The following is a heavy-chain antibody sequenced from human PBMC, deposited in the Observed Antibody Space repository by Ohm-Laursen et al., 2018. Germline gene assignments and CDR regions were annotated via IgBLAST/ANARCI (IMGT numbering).Heavy chain of an antibody. CDR2: TYYRSKWHN. V-gene: IGHV6-1*01. J-gene: IGHJ4*02. D-gene: IGHD6-13*01. CDR3: ARGRVYGISRPFDY. Sequence: SQTLSLTCAISGDSVSSNDAAWNWVRQSPSRGLEWLGMTYYRSKWHNDYLESVKSRITINPDTSKNQFSLQLNSVTPEDTAVYYCARGRVYGISRPFDYWGQGTLVTVSS. CDR1: GDSVSSNDAA.